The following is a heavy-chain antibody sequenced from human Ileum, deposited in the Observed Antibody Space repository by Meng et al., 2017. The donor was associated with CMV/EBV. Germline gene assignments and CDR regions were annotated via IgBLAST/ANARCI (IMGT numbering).Heavy chain of an antibody. D-gene: IGHD3-16*01. CDR2: IHYSGST. J-gene: IGHJ4*02. CDR1: GGGIASSSYY. CDR3: ARTKWFIPNEFDY. V-gene: IGHV4-39*01. Sequence: VSGGGIASSSYYWGWIRQPPGKGLEWIGSIHYSGSTYYKSSLKSRAIISVDRSKNQVSLKVTSLTAADTAVYYCARTKWFIPNEFDYWGQGIVVTVSS.